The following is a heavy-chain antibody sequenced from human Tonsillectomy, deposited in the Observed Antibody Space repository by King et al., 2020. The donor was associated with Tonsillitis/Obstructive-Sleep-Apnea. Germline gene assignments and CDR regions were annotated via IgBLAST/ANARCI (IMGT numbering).Heavy chain of an antibody. CDR1: GFTFDDYG. J-gene: IGHJ4*02. D-gene: IGHD2-2*02. CDR3: ARVGCSSTSCYIDY. Sequence: AQLVQSGGGVVRPGGSLRLSCAASGFTFDDYGMSWVRQAPGKGLEWVSGINWNGGSTGYSAPVKGRFTISRANAKNPLYLQMNSLRAEDTALYYCARVGCSSTSCYIDYCGQRTLVAVSS. CDR2: INWNGGST. V-gene: IGHV3-20*04.